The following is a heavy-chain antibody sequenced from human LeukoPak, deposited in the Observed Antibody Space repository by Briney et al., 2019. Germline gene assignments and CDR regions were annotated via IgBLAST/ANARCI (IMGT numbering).Heavy chain of an antibody. CDR3: AKARSMTTVTD. D-gene: IGHD4-17*01. CDR2: ISSSGGSI. J-gene: IGHJ4*02. V-gene: IGHV3-11*01. CDR1: GFTFSDCY. Sequence: GGSLRLSCAASGFTFSDCYMSWIRQAPGKGLEWVSYISSSGGSIYYADSVKGRFTISRDNAKNSLYLQMNSLRAEDTALYYCAKARSMTTVTDWGQGTLVTVSS.